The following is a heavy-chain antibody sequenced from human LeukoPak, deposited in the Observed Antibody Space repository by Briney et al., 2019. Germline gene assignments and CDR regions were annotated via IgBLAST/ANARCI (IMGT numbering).Heavy chain of an antibody. V-gene: IGHV3-15*01. D-gene: IGHD3-16*01. CDR1: GFTFSNAW. CDR2: IKSKTDGGTT. Sequence: GGSLRLSCAASGFTFSNAWMSWDRQAPGKGLEWVGRIKSKTDGGTTDYAAPVKGRFTISRDDSKNTLYLQMNGLKTEDTAVYYCTTEMVTFGGVILHPEFDPWGQGTLVTVSS. CDR3: TTEMVTFGGVILHPEFDP. J-gene: IGHJ5*02.